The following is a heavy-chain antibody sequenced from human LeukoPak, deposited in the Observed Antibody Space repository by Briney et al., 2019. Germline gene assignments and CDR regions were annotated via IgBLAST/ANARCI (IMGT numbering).Heavy chain of an antibody. CDR1: EYTFTDYY. D-gene: IGHD2-2*01. CDR3: ARANFLSCSSTSCLFDC. CDR2: INPVSGGT. J-gene: IGHJ4*02. V-gene: IGHV1-2*02. Sequence: GASVKVSCKASEYTFTDYYLHWVRQAPGQGFEWMGWINPVSGGTNYVQKFQGRVTMTRDTSISTAYMELSRLRSDDTAVYYCARANFLSCSSTSCLFDCWGQGTLVTVSS.